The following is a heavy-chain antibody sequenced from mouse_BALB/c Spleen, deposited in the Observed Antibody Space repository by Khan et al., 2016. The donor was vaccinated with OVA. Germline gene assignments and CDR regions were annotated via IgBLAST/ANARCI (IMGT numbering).Heavy chain of an antibody. D-gene: IGHD1-1*01. CDR2: IWGDGST. V-gene: IGHV2-6-7*01. CDR1: GFSLTGYG. Sequence: QVQLKESGPGLVAPSQSLSITCTVSGFSLTGYGVNWVRQPPGKGLEWLGMIWGDGSTDYNSALKSRLSISKDNSTSQVFLKMNSLQTDDTARYYCASAYCYGRALDYWGQGTSVTVSS. J-gene: IGHJ4*01. CDR3: ASAYCYGRALDY.